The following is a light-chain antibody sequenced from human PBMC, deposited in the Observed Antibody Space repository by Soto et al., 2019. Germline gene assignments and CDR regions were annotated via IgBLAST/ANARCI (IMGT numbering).Light chain of an antibody. J-gene: IGLJ3*02. CDR3: SSYTPTTRL. CDR1: SSDIGSNNY. V-gene: IGLV2-14*01. Sequence: QSALTQPAFVSGSPGQSITISCTGTSSDIGSNNYVSWFQQRPGKAPTLIIYEVSNRPSGVSNHFSGSKSGNTASLTISGLLPEDEAEYYCSSYTPTTRLFGGGTKLTVL. CDR2: EVS.